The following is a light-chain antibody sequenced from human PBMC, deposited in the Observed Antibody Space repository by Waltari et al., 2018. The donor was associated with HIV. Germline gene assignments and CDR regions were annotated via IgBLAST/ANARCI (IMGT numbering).Light chain of an antibody. J-gene: IGKJ2*01. CDR1: QNVRGA. Sequence: DIVLTQSPATLSVSPGERATLSCTTSQNVRGALAWYQQKPGQAPRLLIFDASTRATGAPPRFSGRGSGTEFTLTISSLQSEDPAVYYCQQYNNWPPYTFGQGTKLEIK. CDR2: DAS. CDR3: QQYNNWPPYT. V-gene: IGKV3-15*01.